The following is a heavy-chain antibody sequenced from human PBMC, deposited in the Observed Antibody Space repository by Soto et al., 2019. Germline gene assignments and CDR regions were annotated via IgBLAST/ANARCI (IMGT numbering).Heavy chain of an antibody. CDR1: GYTFTSYD. CDR2: MNPNSGNT. Sequence: ASVKVSCKASGYTFTSYDINWVRQATGQGLEWMGWMNPNSGNTGYAQKFQGRVTMTRNTSISTAYMELSSLRSEDTAVYYCARGRSYYDFWSGYYRWDYYYYYGMDVWGQGTTVTVSS. CDR3: ARGRSYYDFWSGYYRWDYYYYYGMDV. V-gene: IGHV1-8*01. J-gene: IGHJ6*02. D-gene: IGHD3-3*01.